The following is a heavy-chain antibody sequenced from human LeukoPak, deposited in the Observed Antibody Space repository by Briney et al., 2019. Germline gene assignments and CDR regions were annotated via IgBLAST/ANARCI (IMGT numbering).Heavy chain of an antibody. D-gene: IGHD1-14*01. J-gene: IGHJ4*02. V-gene: IGHV4-34*01. CDR2: INHSGST. CDR1: GGSFSGYY. CDR3: AIVGRPRRPGDY. Sequence: PSETLSLTCAVYGGSFSGYYWSWIRQPPGKGLEWIGEINHSGSTNYNPSLKSRVTISVDTSKNQFSLKLSSVTAADTAVYYCAIVGRPRRPGDYRGQGTLVTVSS.